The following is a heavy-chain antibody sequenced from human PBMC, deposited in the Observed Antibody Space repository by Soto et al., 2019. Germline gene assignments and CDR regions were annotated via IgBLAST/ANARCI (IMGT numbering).Heavy chain of an antibody. CDR1: EGTCGGFG. CDR3: AKDNSTFAY. J-gene: IGHJ4*02. Sequence: VVSMRLSSTAVEGTCGGFGRHWIRQATGKGPEWVAIISYDGSNKYYADSVEGRFTISRDNSKNTLFLQMNSLRPEDTAVYFCAKDNSTFAYWGQGTLVTVSS. D-gene: IGHD1-1*01. CDR2: ISYDGSNK. V-gene: IGHV3-30*18.